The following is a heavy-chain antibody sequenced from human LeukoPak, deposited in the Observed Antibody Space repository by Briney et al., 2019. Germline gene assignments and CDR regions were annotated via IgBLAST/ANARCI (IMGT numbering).Heavy chain of an antibody. CDR2: IYYSGST. Sequence: SETLCLTCTVSGGSINSGDSYWSWIRQPPGKGLEWIGYIYYSGSTYYNPSLKSRVTISVDTSKNQFSLRLSSVTAADTAMYYCAREDFSSWYTTGWFDPWGQGTLVTVSS. CDR1: GGSINSGDSY. J-gene: IGHJ5*02. CDR3: AREDFSSWYTTGWFDP. V-gene: IGHV4-30-4*08. D-gene: IGHD6-13*01.